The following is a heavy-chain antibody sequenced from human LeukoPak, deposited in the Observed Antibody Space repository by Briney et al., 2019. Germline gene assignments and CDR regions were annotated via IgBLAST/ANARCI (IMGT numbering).Heavy chain of an antibody. V-gene: IGHV4-38-2*01. CDR1: GYSISSGYY. CDR2: IYHSGST. D-gene: IGHD3-3*01. Sequence: SETLSLTCAVSGYSISSGYYWGWIRQPPGKGLEGIGSIYHSGSTYYNPSLKSRVTISVDTSKNQFSLKLSSVTAADTAVYYCARLDKGITIFGVVSYWGQGTLVTVSS. CDR3: ARLDKGITIFGVVSY. J-gene: IGHJ4*02.